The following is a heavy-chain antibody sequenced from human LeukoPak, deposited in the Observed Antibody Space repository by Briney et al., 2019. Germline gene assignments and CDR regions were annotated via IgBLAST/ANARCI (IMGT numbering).Heavy chain of an antibody. J-gene: IGHJ5*02. CDR3: AKASFMITFGGVIDH. V-gene: IGHV3-30*18. Sequence: GRSLRLSCAASGFTFSSYGMHWVRQAPGKGLEWVAVISYDGSNKYYADSVEGRFTISRDNSKNTLYLQMNSLRAEDTAVYYWAKASFMITFGGVIDHWGQGTLVTVSS. D-gene: IGHD3-16*01. CDR2: ISYDGSNK. CDR1: GFTFSSYG.